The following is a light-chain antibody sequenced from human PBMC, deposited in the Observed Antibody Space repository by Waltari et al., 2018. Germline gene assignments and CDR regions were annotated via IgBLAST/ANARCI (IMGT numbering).Light chain of an antibody. CDR1: SSDVGRSNL. CDR2: EGI. J-gene: IGLJ3*02. V-gene: IGLV2-23*03. Sequence: QSALTQPASVSGSPGQSITISCTGTSSDVGRSNLVAWYQQHPGKAPKLMIYEGIKRPSGVSNRFSGSKSGNTASLTISGLQAEDEADYYCCSYARSNTFDWVFGGGTKLTVL. CDR3: CSYARSNTFDWV.